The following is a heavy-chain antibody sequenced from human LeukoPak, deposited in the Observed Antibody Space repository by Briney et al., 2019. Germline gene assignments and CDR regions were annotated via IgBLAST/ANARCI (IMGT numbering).Heavy chain of an antibody. D-gene: IGHD3-10*01. V-gene: IGHV3-11*05. J-gene: IGHJ6*02. CDR3: ARDVSGRFGEFMDV. CDR2: INSSSSYT. Sequence: PGGSLRLSCAASGITFSDYYMSWIRQAPGKGLEWVSYINSSSSYTNYADSVKGRFTISRDNAKNSLYLQMNSLRAEDTAVYYCARDVSGRFGEFMDVWGQGTTVTVSS. CDR1: GITFSDYY.